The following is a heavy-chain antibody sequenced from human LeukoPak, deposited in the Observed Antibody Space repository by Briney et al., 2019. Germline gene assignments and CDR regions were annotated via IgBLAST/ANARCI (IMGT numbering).Heavy chain of an antibody. CDR3: ARQYVFVDLWRSPGPRALPQYFDI. D-gene: IGHD2-21*01. CDR1: GDSLSSSTYS. V-gene: IGHV4-39*01. CDR2: TLHSGTT. Sequence: PSETLSLTCTVSGDSLSSSTYSWAWIRQPPGKGLEWIGTTLHSGTTYYKASLQSRVTIFVDTSKKEFSLSLSSVTAANTAIYYCARQYVFVDLWRSPGPRALPQYFDIWGQGSLVTVSS. J-gene: IGHJ4*02.